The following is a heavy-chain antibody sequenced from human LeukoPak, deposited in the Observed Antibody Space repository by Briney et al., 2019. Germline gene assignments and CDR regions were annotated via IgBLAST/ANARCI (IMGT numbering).Heavy chain of an antibody. CDR1: GGLFNTYY. D-gene: IGHD3-16*01. V-gene: IGHV4-59*01. J-gene: IGHJ4*02. Sequence: PSETLSLPCTVSGGLFNTYYWSWIRQPPGKGLEWIGYIYYSGSTDYNPSLKSRVTMSLDTSKNQFSLNLNSVTAADTAVYYCARAVITFGAAVAKGFYSWGQGTLVTVSS. CDR3: ARAVITFGAAVAKGFYS. CDR2: IYYSGST.